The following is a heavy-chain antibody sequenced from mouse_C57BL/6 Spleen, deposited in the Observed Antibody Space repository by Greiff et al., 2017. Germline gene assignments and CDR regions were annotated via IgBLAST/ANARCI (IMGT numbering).Heavy chain of an antibody. V-gene: IGHV1-52*01. CDR1: GYTFTSYW. CDR2: IDPSDSET. Sequence: QVQLQQPGAELVRPGSSVKLSCKASGYTFTSYWMHWVKQRPIQGLEWIGNIDPSDSETHYNQKFKDKATLTVDKSSSTAYMQLISLTSEDSAFYYCAGYSNYGHYAMDYWGQGTSVTVSS. CDR3: AGYSNYGHYAMDY. J-gene: IGHJ4*01. D-gene: IGHD2-5*01.